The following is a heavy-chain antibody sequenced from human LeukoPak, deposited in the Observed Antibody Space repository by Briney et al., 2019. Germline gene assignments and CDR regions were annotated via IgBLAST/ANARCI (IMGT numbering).Heavy chain of an antibody. Sequence: SETLSLTCTVSGGSISSGSYYWSWIRQPAGKGLEWIGRIYTSGSTNYNPSLKSRVTISVDTSKNQFSLKLSSVTAADTAVYYCAREGYWGQGTLVTVSS. CDR1: GGSISSGSYY. J-gene: IGHJ4*02. CDR3: AREGY. CDR2: IYTSGST. V-gene: IGHV4-61*02.